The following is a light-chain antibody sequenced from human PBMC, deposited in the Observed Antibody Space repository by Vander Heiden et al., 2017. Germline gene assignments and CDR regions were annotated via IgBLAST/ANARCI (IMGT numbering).Light chain of an antibody. CDR1: SMGVGDYNY. V-gene: IGLV2-8*01. CDR2: EVH. Sequence: QSALTQPPPASGSLGQSVTMSCTGTSMGVGDYNYDSWYQHHPGKAPKLIIYEVHKRPSGVPDRFSGSKSGNTASLTVSGLQAEDEADYYCSSYAGSNNVIFGGGTNLTVL. J-gene: IGLJ2*01. CDR3: SSYAGSNNVI.